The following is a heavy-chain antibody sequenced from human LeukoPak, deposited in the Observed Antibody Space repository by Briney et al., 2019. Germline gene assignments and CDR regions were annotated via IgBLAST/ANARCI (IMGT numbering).Heavy chain of an antibody. V-gene: IGHV4-59*04. Sequence: SETLSLTCTVSGGSISSYYWSWIRQPPGKGLEWIGYIYYSGSTYYNPSLKSRVTISVDTSKNQFSLKLSSVTAADTAVFYCATHYHDSSGYLYYFDYWGQGTLVTVSS. CDR2: IYYSGST. D-gene: IGHD3-22*01. CDR3: ATHYHDSSGYLYYFDY. CDR1: GGSISSYY. J-gene: IGHJ4*02.